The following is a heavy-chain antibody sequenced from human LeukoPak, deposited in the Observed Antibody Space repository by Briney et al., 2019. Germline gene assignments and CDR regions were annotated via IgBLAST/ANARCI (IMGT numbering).Heavy chain of an antibody. J-gene: IGHJ3*02. D-gene: IGHD4-11*01. CDR1: GFTFSSYW. Sequence: GGSLRLSCAASGFTFSSYWMSWVRQAPGKGLEWVANIKQDGSEKYYVDSVKGRFTISRDNAKNSLYLQMNSLRAEDTAVYYCAGENSNYSVSDAFDIWGQGTMVTVSS. CDR2: IKQDGSEK. V-gene: IGHV3-7*01. CDR3: AGENSNYSVSDAFDI.